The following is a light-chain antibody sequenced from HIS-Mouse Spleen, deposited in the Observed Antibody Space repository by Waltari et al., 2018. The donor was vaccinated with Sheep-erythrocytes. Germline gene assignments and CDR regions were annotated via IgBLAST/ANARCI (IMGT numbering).Light chain of an antibody. CDR3: SSYTSSSSYV. CDR2: DVS. J-gene: IGLJ1*01. CDR1: SSDVGGYNY. Sequence: QSALTQPASVSGSPGQSFTISCTGTSSDVGGYNYVSRYQQHPGKAPKLMIYDVSNRPSGVSNRFSGSKSGNTASLTISGLQAEDEADYYCSSYTSSSSYVFGTGTKVTVL. V-gene: IGLV2-14*03.